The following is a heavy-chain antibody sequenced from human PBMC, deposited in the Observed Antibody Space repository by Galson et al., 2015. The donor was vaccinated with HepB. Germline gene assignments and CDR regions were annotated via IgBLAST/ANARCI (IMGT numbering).Heavy chain of an antibody. V-gene: IGHV3-21*01. Sequence: SLRLSCVASGFTFSSYSINWVRQAPGKGLEWVSSISSSSSYIYYADSVKGRFTISRDNAKNSLYLQMNSLRAEDTAVYYCAGLGHSSGWYDPLRGYWGQGTLVTVSS. CDR3: AGLGHSSGWYDPLRGY. CDR1: GFTFSSYS. CDR2: ISSSSSYI. J-gene: IGHJ4*02. D-gene: IGHD6-19*01.